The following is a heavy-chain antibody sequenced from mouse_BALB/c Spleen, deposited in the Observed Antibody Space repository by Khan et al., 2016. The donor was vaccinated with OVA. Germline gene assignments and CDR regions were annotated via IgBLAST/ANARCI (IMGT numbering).Heavy chain of an antibody. Sequence: VQLQQSGPELEKPGASVKISCKASGYSFTGYNMNWVKQSNGKSLEWIGNIDPYYGGATYNQKFKGKATLTVDKSSSTAYMQLKSLTSEDSAVYYCTSGYVNNVRYYFDYWGQGTTLTVAS. D-gene: IGHD2-10*02. CDR1: GYSFTGYN. V-gene: IGHV1-39*01. J-gene: IGHJ2*01. CDR2: IDPYYGGA. CDR3: TSGYVNNVRYYFDY.